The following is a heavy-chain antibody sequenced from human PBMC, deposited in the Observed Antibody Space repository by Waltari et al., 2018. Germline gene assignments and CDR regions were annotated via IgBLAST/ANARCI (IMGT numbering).Heavy chain of an antibody. CDR3: ATGGYLGY. J-gene: IGHJ4*02. Sequence: QVQLVQSGAEVKKPGASVKVSCKASGYTFTSYDINWVRQATGQGLEWMGWMNPISGNTGFAQKFQSRLTITTNTTIGTAYMALNSLGSEAPAVYYCATGGYLGYWGQGTLVTVSS. CDR1: GYTFTSYD. CDR2: MNPISGNT. V-gene: IGHV1-8*02. D-gene: IGHD2-15*01.